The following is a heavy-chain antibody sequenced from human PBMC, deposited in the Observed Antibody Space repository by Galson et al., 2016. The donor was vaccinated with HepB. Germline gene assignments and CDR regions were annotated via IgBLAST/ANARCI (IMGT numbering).Heavy chain of an antibody. CDR3: ARADSSSYGYYFQH. D-gene: IGHD3-22*01. CDR1: GGTSSSYA. J-gene: IGHJ1*01. V-gene: IGHV1-69*13. Sequence: SVKVSCKASGGTSSSYAFSWVRQAPGQGLEWMGGIIPILNTAKYAQKFQGRVTTTADESSSTAYMELSSLRSEDTAVYYCARADSSSYGYYFQHWGQGTLVTVSS. CDR2: IIPILNTA.